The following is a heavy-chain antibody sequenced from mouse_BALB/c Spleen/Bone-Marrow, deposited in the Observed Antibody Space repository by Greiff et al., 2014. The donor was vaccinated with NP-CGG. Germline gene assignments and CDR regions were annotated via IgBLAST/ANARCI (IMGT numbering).Heavy chain of an antibody. CDR3: TRYTYGDYPYYYAMDY. CDR1: GYTFTSYY. CDR2: INPSNGGT. V-gene: IGHV1S81*02. D-gene: IGHD2-13*01. J-gene: IGHJ4*01. Sequence: QVQLQQSGAELVKPGASVKLSCKASGYTFTSYYMYWVKQRPGQGLEWIGGINPSNGGTNSNEKFKSKATLTVDKSSSAAYMQLGSLTSEDSAVYYCTRYTYGDYPYYYAMDYWGQGTSVTVSS.